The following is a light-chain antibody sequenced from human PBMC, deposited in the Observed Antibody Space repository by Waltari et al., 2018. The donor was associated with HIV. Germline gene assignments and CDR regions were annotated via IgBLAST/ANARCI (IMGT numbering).Light chain of an antibody. J-gene: IGLJ2*01. Sequence: QSVLTQPPSASGTPGQRVTISCSGSSSNIGRNTVNWYQQLPGTAPKLPIYSNIPLPSAVPARFSGSKSGTSASLAFRWLQSEDEADYYCAACDDSLNGVVFGGGTKLTVL. CDR3: AACDDSLNGVV. CDR2: SNI. CDR1: SSNIGRNT. V-gene: IGLV1-44*01.